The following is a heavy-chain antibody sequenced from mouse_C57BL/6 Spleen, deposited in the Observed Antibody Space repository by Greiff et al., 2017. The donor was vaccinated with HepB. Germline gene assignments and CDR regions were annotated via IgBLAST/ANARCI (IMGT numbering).Heavy chain of an antibody. CDR1: GYTFTSYW. Sequence: VQLQQSGAELAKPGASVKLSCKASGYTFTSYWMHWVKQRPGQGLEWIGYINPSSGYTKYNQKFKDKDTLTADNSSSTAYMQLSSLKYEDSAVYYCARSGDGRFDYWGQGTTLTVSS. V-gene: IGHV1-7*01. CDR3: ARSGDGRFDY. CDR2: INPSSGYT. J-gene: IGHJ2*01. D-gene: IGHD1-3*01.